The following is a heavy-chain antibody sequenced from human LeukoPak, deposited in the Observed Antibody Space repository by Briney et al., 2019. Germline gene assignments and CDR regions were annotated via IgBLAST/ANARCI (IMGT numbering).Heavy chain of an antibody. V-gene: IGHV3-48*03. Sequence: PGGSLRLSCAASGFTFSSYEMHWVRQAPGKGLEWISYISSSGSTIYYADSVKGRFTISRDDAKNSLYLQMNSLRAEDTAIYYCVREMSYGRYFDYWGQGTLVTVSS. CDR2: ISSSGSTI. J-gene: IGHJ4*02. D-gene: IGHD3-10*01. CDR1: GFTFSSYE. CDR3: VREMSYGRYFDY.